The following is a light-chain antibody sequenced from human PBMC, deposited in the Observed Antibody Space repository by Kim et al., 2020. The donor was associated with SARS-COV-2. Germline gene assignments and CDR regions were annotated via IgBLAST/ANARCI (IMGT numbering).Light chain of an antibody. CDR2: GAS. CDR3: QQYGSSLLT. J-gene: IGKJ4*01. Sequence: EIVLTQSPGTLSLSPGERATLSCRASQSVSSSYLAWYQQKPGQAPRLLICGASSSAGGIPERFSGSGSGTDFTLTISRLEPEDLAVYYWQQYGSSLLTFGGGTKVDIK. CDR1: QSVSSSY. V-gene: IGKV3-20*01.